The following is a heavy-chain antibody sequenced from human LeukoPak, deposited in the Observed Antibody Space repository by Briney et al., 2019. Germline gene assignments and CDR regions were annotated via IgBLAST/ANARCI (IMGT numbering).Heavy chain of an antibody. CDR1: GFTFIDYD. V-gene: IGHV3-13*01. CDR3: ARGGIQVSGIDEFDY. J-gene: IGHJ4*02. CDR2: IGIHGDT. D-gene: IGHD6-19*01. Sequence: PGGSLRLSCAASGFTFIDYDMHWVRQVLGKGQEWVSAIGIHGDTHYSGSVKGRFTISRENAESSLYLQMNSLRAEDTAVYYCARGGIQVSGIDEFDYWGQGTLVTVSS.